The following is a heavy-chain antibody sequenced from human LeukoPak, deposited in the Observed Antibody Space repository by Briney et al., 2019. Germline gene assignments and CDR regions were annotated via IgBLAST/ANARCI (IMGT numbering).Heavy chain of an antibody. CDR1: GGTFSNYA. V-gene: IGHV1-69*01. D-gene: IGHD1-7*01. Sequence: GSSVKVSCKASGGTFSNYAISWVRQAPGQGLEWMGGIIPIFGTSNYAQKFQGRVTITADESTSTAYMELSSLRSEDTAVYYCAKAEHLELKKYFDYWGQGTLVTVSS. CDR3: AKAEHLELKKYFDY. J-gene: IGHJ4*02. CDR2: IIPIFGTS.